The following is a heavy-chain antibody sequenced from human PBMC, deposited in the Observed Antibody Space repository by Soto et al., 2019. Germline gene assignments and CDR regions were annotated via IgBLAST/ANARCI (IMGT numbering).Heavy chain of an antibody. J-gene: IGHJ6*04. V-gene: IGHV4-31*03. CDR1: GGSISSDDFF. D-gene: IGHD3-10*01. CDR3: AEEGALGWGLSGGRDF. Sequence: QVQLQESGPGLVKPSETLSLSCNVSGGSISSDDFFWSWVRQHPARGLEWIGYIYHSGTTYYNPSLQGRITISVDPSKTKFPRRLGSVTAADRAVYFGAEEGALGWGLSGGRDFWGKGTAVTVSA. CDR2: IYHSGTT.